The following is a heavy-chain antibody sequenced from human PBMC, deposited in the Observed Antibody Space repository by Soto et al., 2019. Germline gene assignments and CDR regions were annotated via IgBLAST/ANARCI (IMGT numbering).Heavy chain of an antibody. J-gene: IGHJ3*02. CDR2: ISDDGTNK. CDR1: EFTFSDYA. CDR3: ARPHYHDSSGPSGHAFDI. Sequence: QVQLVESGGGVVQPGRSLRLSCAASEFTFSDYAMHWVRQAPGKGLEWLAVISDDGTNKFYADSMKDRFTISRDNSKSTLSLQLTSLGPEDTALYYCARPHYHDSSGPSGHAFDIWGQGTLVTVSS. D-gene: IGHD3-22*01. V-gene: IGHV3-30-3*01.